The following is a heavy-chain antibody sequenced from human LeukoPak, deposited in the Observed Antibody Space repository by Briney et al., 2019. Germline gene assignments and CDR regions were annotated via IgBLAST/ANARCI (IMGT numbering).Heavy chain of an antibody. Sequence: PSETLSLTCTVSGYSISSGYYWGWIRQPPGKGLEWIGSIYHSGSTYYNPSLKSRVTISVDTSKNQFSLKLSSVTAADTAVYYCARVRRYCSGGSCYPPGYYYYYYYMDVWGKGTTVTVSS. V-gene: IGHV4-38-2*02. J-gene: IGHJ6*03. CDR1: GYSISSGYY. D-gene: IGHD2-15*01. CDR3: ARVRRYCSGGSCYPPGYYYYYYYMDV. CDR2: IYHSGST.